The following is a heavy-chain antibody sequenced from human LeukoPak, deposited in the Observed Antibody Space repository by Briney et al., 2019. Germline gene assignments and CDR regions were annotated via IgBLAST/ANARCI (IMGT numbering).Heavy chain of an antibody. V-gene: IGHV3-23*01. CDR2: ISGSGGST. CDR3: ATFTGPTGGMDV. CDR1: GFTFSSYA. J-gene: IGHJ6*02. D-gene: IGHD1-14*01. Sequence: GGSLRLSCAASGFTFSSYAMSWVRQAPGKGLERVSAISGSGGSTYYADSVKGRFTISRDNSKNTLYLQMNSLRAEDTAVYYCATFTGPTGGMDVWGQGTTVTASS.